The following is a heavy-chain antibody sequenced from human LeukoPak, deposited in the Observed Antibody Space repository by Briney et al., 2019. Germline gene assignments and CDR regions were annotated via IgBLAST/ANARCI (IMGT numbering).Heavy chain of an antibody. CDR2: ISSSDSPI. CDR1: GFTFGDYY. Sequence: GGSLRLSCAAAGFTFGDYYMSWIRQAPGKGLEWVSISSSDSPIYYADSVKGRFTISRDNAKNSLFLQMNSLGAEDTAVYYCARCEWHYYHYYMDVWGKGTTVTVSS. D-gene: IGHD3-3*01. CDR3: ARCEWHYYHYYMDV. J-gene: IGHJ6*03. V-gene: IGHV3-11*04.